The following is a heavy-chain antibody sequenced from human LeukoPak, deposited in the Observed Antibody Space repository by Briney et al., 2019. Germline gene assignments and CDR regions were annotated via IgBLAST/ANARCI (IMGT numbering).Heavy chain of an antibody. Sequence: SETLSLTCTVSGGSISSSSYYWGWIRQPPGKGLEWIGSIYYSGSTYYNPSLKSRVTISVDTSKNQFSLKLSSVTAEDTAVYYCARGRDVRYCSGGSCYADFDYWGQGTLVTVSS. CDR2: IYYSGST. V-gene: IGHV4-39*07. CDR1: GGSISSSSYY. D-gene: IGHD2-15*01. CDR3: ARGRDVRYCSGGSCYADFDY. J-gene: IGHJ4*02.